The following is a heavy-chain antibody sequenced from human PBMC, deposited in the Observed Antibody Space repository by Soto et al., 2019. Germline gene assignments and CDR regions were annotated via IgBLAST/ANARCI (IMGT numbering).Heavy chain of an antibody. Sequence: TSETLSLTCTVSGGSISSYYWSWIRQPPGKGLEWIGYIYYSGSTNYNPSLKSRVTISVDTSKNQFSLKLSSVTAADTAVYYCAGEDGITMVRGVIITRGFDYWGQGTLVTVSS. CDR1: GGSISSYY. V-gene: IGHV4-59*01. CDR3: AGEDGITMVRGVIITRGFDY. D-gene: IGHD3-10*01. J-gene: IGHJ4*02. CDR2: IYYSGST.